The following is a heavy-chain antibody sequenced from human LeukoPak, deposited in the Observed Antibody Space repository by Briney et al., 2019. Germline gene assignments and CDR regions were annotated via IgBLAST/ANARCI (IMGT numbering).Heavy chain of an antibody. Sequence: SETLSLTCTVSGGSISSSSCYWGWIRQPPGKGLEWIGSIYYSGSTYYNPSLKSRVTISVDTSKNQFSLKLSSVTAADTAVYYCARTGGRWLQFLWYFDYWGQGTLVTVSS. J-gene: IGHJ4*02. CDR2: IYYSGST. CDR1: GGSISSSSCY. D-gene: IGHD5-24*01. CDR3: ARTGGRWLQFLWYFDY. V-gene: IGHV4-39*07.